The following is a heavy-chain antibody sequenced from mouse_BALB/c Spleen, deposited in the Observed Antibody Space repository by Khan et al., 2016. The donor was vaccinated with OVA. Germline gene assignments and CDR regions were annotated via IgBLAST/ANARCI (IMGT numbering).Heavy chain of an antibody. CDR1: GFTFSSYG. Sequence: EVELVESGGDLVKPGGSLKLSCAASGFTFSSYGMSWVRQTPDKRLEWVATISSGGSYTYYPDNLKGRFTISRDNAKNTLYLQMSSLKSEDTAMYYGARQPCYYEGSAMDYWGQGTSVTVSS. D-gene: IGHD1-1*01. CDR3: ARQPCYYEGSAMDY. J-gene: IGHJ4*01. CDR2: ISSGGSYT. V-gene: IGHV5-6*01.